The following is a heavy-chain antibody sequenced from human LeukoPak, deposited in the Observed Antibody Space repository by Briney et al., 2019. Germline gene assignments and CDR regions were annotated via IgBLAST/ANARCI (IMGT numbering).Heavy chain of an antibody. D-gene: IGHD3-9*01. CDR2: IRYDGSNK. Sequence: PGGSLRLSCAASGFTLSSYGMHWVRQAPGKGLEWVAFIRYDGSNKYYADSVKGRFTISRDNSKNTLYMQMNSLRADDTAVYYCARRCPARRLAPDLYYYYYYMDVWGKGTTVTVSS. CDR3: ARRCPARRLAPDLYYYYYYMDV. J-gene: IGHJ6*03. V-gene: IGHV3-30*02. CDR1: GFTLSSYG.